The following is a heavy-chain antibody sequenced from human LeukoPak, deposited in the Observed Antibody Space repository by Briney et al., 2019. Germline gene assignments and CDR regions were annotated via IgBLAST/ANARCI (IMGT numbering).Heavy chain of an antibody. Sequence: ASVKVSCKASGYTFISYGISWVRQAPGQGLEWMGWINAYNGDTNYAQKFQGRVTMTTDTSTRTAYMELRSLRSDDTAVYYCARDDCSSTICYLGYWGQGTLVTVSS. CDR2: INAYNGDT. V-gene: IGHV1-18*01. CDR1: GYTFISYG. CDR3: ARDDCSSTICYLGY. J-gene: IGHJ4*02. D-gene: IGHD2-2*01.